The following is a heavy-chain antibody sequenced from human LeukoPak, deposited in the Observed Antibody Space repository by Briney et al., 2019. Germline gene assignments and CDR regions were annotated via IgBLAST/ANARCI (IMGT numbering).Heavy chain of an antibody. V-gene: IGHV3-23*01. J-gene: IGHJ4*02. CDR1: GFSFSSYV. CDR3: AKDYCSGGNCFSGCHY. D-gene: IGHD2-15*01. CDR2: ISGSGAGT. Sequence: GSLRLSCAASGFSFSSYVTSWVRQAPGKGLEWVAGISGSGAGTYYADSVKGRFTISRDNSKNTLYLQMNSLRAEDTAVYYCAKDYCSGGNCFSGCHYWGQGTLVTVSS.